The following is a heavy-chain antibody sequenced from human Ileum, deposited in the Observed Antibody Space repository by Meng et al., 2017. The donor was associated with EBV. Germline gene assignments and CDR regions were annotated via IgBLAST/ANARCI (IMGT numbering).Heavy chain of an antibody. CDR2: INGDGTST. J-gene: IGHJ1*01. V-gene: IGHV3-74*01. CDR1: GLTFSSFW. CDR3: ARVGDYAYKD. Sequence: VVEYGVGVVETGGSLRLSCVVSGLTFSSFWMHWVSQGPGKGLVWVSRINGDGTSTSYADSVKGRFTISRDNAKNTLYLQMNSLRAEDTAVYYCARVGDYAYKDWGQGTLVTGSS. D-gene: IGHD4-17*01.